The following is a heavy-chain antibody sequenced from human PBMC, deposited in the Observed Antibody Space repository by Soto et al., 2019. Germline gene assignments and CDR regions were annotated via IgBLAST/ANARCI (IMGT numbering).Heavy chain of an antibody. Sequence: EVQLLESGGGLVQPGGSLSLPCAASGFTFSSYAMRWVRQAPVKGLEWVSAISGSGGSTYYAASVKGRFTSSRDNSKNTLYLQMNSLRAEDTAVYYCARRGSGSYYDYWGQGALVTVSS. CDR3: ARRGSGSYYDY. CDR1: GFTFSSYA. J-gene: IGHJ4*02. D-gene: IGHD1-26*01. V-gene: IGHV3-23*01. CDR2: ISGSGGST.